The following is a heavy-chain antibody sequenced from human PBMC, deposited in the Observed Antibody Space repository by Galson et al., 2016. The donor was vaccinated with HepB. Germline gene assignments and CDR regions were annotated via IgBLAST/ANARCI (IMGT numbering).Heavy chain of an antibody. CDR1: GDSISNNNW. CDR2: MHHSGST. Sequence: SETLSLTCAVSGDSISNNNWWTWVRQAPGKGLEWIGEMHHSGSTNHNPSLTSRITISIDKSQNQFSLKVTSMTAADTAVYYCASRRDYLDSEGYGFDSWGQGTLVTVSS. CDR3: ASRRDYLDSEGYGFDS. J-gene: IGHJ5*01. D-gene: IGHD1-26*01. V-gene: IGHV4-4*02.